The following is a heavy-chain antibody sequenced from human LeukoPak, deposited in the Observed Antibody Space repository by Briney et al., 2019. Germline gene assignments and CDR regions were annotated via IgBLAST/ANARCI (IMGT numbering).Heavy chain of an antibody. J-gene: IGHJ4*02. CDR2: ISSSSTHI. V-gene: IGHV3-21*01. CDR3: AATYYYDGSGDY. Sequence: GGSLRLSCAASGFTLSSYSMNWVRQAPGKGLEWVSYISSSSTHIYYADSVKGRFTISRDNAKNSLYLLMNSLRTEDTAVYYCAATYYYDGSGDYWGQGTLVTVS. CDR1: GFTLSSYS. D-gene: IGHD3-22*01.